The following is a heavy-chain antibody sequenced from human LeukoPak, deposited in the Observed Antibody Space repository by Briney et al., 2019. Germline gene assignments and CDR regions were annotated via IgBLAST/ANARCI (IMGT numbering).Heavy chain of an antibody. CDR3: ARDQGGSYSY. CDR1: GFTFGSYS. D-gene: IGHD1-26*01. V-gene: IGHV3-48*01. CDR2: ISSLSGTR. Sequence: GGSLRLSCAASGFTFGSYSMNWVRQAPGKGLEWVSFISSLSGTREYADSVKGRFTISRDNAKNSLYLQMNSLRVEDTVVYYCARDQGGSYSYWGQGTLVTVSS. J-gene: IGHJ4*02.